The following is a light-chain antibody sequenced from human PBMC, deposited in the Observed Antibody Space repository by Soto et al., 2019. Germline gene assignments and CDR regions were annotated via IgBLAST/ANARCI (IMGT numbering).Light chain of an antibody. J-gene: IGKJ3*01. CDR3: QQYNNWPPGT. CDR1: QSVSSN. CDR2: GAS. V-gene: IGKV3-15*01. Sequence: EIVMTQSPATLSVSPGERATLSCRASQSVSSNLAWYQQKPGQAPRLLIYGASTRTTGIPARFSGSGSGTAFTLTISSLQSEDVAVYYCQQYNNWPPGTFGPGTKVDIK.